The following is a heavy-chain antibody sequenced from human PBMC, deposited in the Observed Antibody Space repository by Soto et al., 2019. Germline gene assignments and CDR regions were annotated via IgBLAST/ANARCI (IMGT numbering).Heavy chain of an antibody. Sequence: QVQVQESGPGLLKPSGTLSVTCVVSGGSISSIDWWSWVRQPPGKGLEWIGEIEQSGRTNYNPSLTSRVSMSMDISRNQLSLHLTSVTAADTAVYYCARAGGFDSRVYWGKGTLVTVSS. V-gene: IGHV4-4*02. CDR2: IEQSGRT. CDR3: ARAGGFDSRVY. J-gene: IGHJ4*02. D-gene: IGHD5-12*01. CDR1: GGSISSIDW.